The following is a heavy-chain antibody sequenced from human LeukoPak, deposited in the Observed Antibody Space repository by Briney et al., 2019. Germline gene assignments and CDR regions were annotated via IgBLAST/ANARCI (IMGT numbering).Heavy chain of an antibody. CDR1: GFTFDDYA. J-gene: IGHJ5*02. CDR2: ISWNSGSI. CDR3: VAARDYYGSGSYNH. D-gene: IGHD3-10*01. Sequence: GRSLRLSCAASGFTFDDYAMHWVRQAPGKGLEWVSGISWNSGSIAYADSVKGRFTISRDNAKNSLYLQMNSLRTEDTALYYCVAARDYYGSGSYNHWGQGTLVTVSS. V-gene: IGHV3-9*01.